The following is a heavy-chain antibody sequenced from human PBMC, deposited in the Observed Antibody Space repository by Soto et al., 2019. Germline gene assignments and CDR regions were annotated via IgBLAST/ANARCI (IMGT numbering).Heavy chain of an antibody. CDR2: ISGYNGDT. D-gene: IGHD2-8*01. V-gene: IGHV1-18*01. Sequence: QGLLVQSGAEVKQPGASVKVSCKASGYSFTTYGISWVRQAPGQGLEWMGWISGYNGDTNNAQKFQDRGTMTIKRSTTTAYLELRSLPSDDTAVYYCAKNGRPPYYYYGMDVWGQGTTVTVSS. CDR3: AKNGRPPYYYYGMDV. CDR1: GYSFTTYG. J-gene: IGHJ6*02.